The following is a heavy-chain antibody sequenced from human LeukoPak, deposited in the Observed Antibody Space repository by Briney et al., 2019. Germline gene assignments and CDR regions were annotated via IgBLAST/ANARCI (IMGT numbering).Heavy chain of an antibody. D-gene: IGHD6-13*01. CDR2: ISSSSYI. CDR3: ARESGDSSWPYYYYGMDV. V-gene: IGHV3-21*01. J-gene: IGHJ6*02. CDR1: GFTFSSYS. Sequence: GGSLRLSCAASGFTFSSYSMNWVRQAPGKGLEWVSSISSSSYIYYADSVKGRFTISRDNAKNSLYLQMNSLRAGDTAVYYCARESGDSSWPYYYYGMDVWGQGTTVTVSS.